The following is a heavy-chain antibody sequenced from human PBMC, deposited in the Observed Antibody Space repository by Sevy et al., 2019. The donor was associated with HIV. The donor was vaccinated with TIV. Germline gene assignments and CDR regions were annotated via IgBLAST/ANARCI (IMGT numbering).Heavy chain of an antibody. V-gene: IGHV4-34*01. J-gene: IGHJ5*02. Sequence: SETLSLTCAVYGGSFSGYYWSWIRQPPGKGLEWIGEINHSGSTNYNPSLKSRVTISVDTSKNQFSLKLSSVTAADTAVYYCARGTADIVVVPAALGVWFDPRGQGTLVTVSS. CDR2: INHSGST. D-gene: IGHD2-2*01. CDR1: GGSFSGYY. CDR3: ARGTADIVVVPAALGVWFDP.